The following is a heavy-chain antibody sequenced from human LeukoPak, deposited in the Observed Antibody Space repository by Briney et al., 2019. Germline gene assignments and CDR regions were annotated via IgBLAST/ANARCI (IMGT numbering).Heavy chain of an antibody. CDR3: ATVRGCGGDCYYIDY. V-gene: IGHV3-33*01. CDR1: GFTFRSYG. CDR2: IWYDGSNK. J-gene: IGHJ4*02. D-gene: IGHD2-21*02. Sequence: GRSLRLSCAASGFTFRSYGMHWVRQAPGKGLEWVAIIWYDGSNKYYADSVKGRITISRDNSKNTLYLQMNSLRAEDTAVYYCATVRGCGGDCYYIDYWGQGTLVTVS.